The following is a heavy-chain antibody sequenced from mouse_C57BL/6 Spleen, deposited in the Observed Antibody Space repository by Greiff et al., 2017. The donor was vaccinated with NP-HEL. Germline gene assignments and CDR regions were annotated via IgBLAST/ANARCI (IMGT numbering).Heavy chain of an antibody. Sequence: EVKVEESGPGLVKPSQSLSLTCSVTGYSITSGYYWNWIRQFPGNKLEWMGYISYDGSNNYNPSLKNRISITRDTSKNQFFLKLNSVTTEDTATYYCARESTVVEGYAMDYWGQGTSVTVSS. CDR1: GYSITSGYY. CDR3: ARESTVVEGYAMDY. V-gene: IGHV3-6*01. CDR2: ISYDGSN. J-gene: IGHJ4*01. D-gene: IGHD1-1*01.